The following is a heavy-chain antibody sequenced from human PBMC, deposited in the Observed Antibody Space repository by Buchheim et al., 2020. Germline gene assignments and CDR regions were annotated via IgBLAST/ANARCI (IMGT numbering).Heavy chain of an antibody. CDR3: AREPPLVGLFDY. V-gene: IGHV3-48*01. CDR1: GFTFSSYS. J-gene: IGHJ4*02. Sequence: EVQLVDSGGGLVQPGGSLRLSCAASGFTFSSYSMHWVRQAPGKGLEWVSFISSSSSTVHYADSVKGRFTISRDNSKNSLFLQMNSLRVENTAVYYCAREPPLVGLFDYWGQGTL. CDR2: ISSSSSTV. D-gene: IGHD1-26*01.